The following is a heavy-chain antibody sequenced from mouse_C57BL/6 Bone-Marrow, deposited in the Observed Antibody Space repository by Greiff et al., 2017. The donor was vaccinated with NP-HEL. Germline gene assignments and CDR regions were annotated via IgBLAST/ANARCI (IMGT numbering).Heavy chain of an antibody. Sequence: VQLQQSGPVLVKPGASVKMSCKASGYTFTDYYMNWVKQSHGKSLEWIGVINPYNGGTSYNPKFKGKATLTVNKSSSTAYMELNSLTSEDSAVYYCARSTRGYPFAYWGQGTLVTVSA. CDR1: GYTFTDYY. CDR3: ARSTRGYPFAY. V-gene: IGHV1-19*01. J-gene: IGHJ3*01. D-gene: IGHD2-2*01. CDR2: INPYNGGT.